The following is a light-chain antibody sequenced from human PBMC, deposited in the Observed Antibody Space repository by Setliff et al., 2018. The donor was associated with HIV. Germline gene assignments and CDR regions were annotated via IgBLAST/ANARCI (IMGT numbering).Light chain of an antibody. CDR1: QSVASSY. V-gene: IGKV3D-20*01. CDR3: QQYGTSPT. Sequence: EIVLTQSPGTLSLSPGERATLSCRASQSVASSYLAWYLQRPGLAPRLLIYDASNRATGIPDRFSGSGSGTDFTLTISRLEPEDFAVYYCQQYGTSPTFGGGTKVDIK. CDR2: DAS. J-gene: IGKJ4*01.